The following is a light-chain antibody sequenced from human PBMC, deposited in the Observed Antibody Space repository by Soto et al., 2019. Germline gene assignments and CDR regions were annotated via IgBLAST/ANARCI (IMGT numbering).Light chain of an antibody. V-gene: IGLV2-14*01. CDR1: SSDVGGYNY. CDR3: SSYTSSNTPVV. CDR2: EVS. Sequence: QSALTQPASVSGSPGQSITISCTGTSSDVGGYNYVSWYQHHPGKAPKLMIHEVSNRPSGVSNRFSGSKSGNTASLTISGLQAEDEADYYCSSYTSSNTPVVFGGGTKLTVL. J-gene: IGLJ2*01.